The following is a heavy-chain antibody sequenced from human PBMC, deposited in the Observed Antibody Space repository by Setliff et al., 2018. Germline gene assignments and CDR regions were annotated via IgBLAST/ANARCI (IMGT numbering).Heavy chain of an antibody. CDR1: GGPFSSYY. CDR3: ARDVRVASSSWFKSAFDI. Sequence: SETLSLTCAVYGGPFSSYYWSWIRQPPGKGLEWIGEINHSGSTNYNPSLKSRVTISVDTSKNQFSLKLSSVTAADTAVYYCARDVRVASSSWFKSAFDIWGQGTMVTVS. D-gene: IGHD6-13*01. J-gene: IGHJ3*02. CDR2: INHSGST. V-gene: IGHV4-34*01.